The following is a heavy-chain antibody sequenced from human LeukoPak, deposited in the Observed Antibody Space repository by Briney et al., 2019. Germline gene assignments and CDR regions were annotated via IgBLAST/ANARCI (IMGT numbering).Heavy chain of an antibody. Sequence: PGGSLRLSCVVSGFTFSSYWMSWVRQAPGKGLEWVANKKEDGSEKYYVDSVKGRFTISRDNAKNSLYLQMNSLRAEDTAVHYCARDSVHGYYDSSGYSTLFDFWGQGTLVTVSS. CDR2: KKEDGSEK. D-gene: IGHD3-22*01. V-gene: IGHV3-7*01. CDR3: ARDSVHGYYDSSGYSTLFDF. CDR1: GFTFSSYW. J-gene: IGHJ4*02.